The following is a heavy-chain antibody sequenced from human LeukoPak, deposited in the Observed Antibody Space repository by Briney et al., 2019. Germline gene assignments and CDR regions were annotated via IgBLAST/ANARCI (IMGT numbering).Heavy chain of an antibody. V-gene: IGHV4-34*01. CDR3: ARVYGSGSYYNPGYYFDY. CDR2: INHSGST. J-gene: IGHJ4*02. CDR1: GGSFSAYY. Sequence: SETLSLTCAAYGGSFSAYYWSWIRQPPGKGLEWIGEINHSGSTNYNPSLKSRVTISVDTSKNQLSLKLSSVTAADTAVYYCARVYGSGSYYNPGYYFDYWGQGTLVTVSS. D-gene: IGHD3-10*01.